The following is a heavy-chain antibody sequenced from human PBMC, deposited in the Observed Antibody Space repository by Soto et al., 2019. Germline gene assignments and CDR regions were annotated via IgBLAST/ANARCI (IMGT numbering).Heavy chain of an antibody. Sequence: GGSLRLSCAASGFTFSSYDMHWVRQATGKGLEWVSAIGTAGDTYYPGSVKGRFTISRENAKNSLYLQMNSLRAGDTAVYYCARGGAMVRGVTFDYWGQGTLVTVSS. CDR3: ARGGAMVRGVTFDY. CDR2: IGTAGDT. CDR1: GFTFSSYD. J-gene: IGHJ4*02. V-gene: IGHV3-13*01. D-gene: IGHD3-10*01.